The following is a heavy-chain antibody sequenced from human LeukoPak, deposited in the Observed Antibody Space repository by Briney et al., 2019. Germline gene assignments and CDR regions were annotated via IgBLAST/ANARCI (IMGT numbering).Heavy chain of an antibody. CDR1: GFTFSSYS. D-gene: IGHD6-19*01. Sequence: GGSLRLSCAASGFTFSSYSMNWVRQAPGKGLEWVSSISSSSSYIYYADSVKGRFTISRDNAKNSLYLQMNSLRAEDTAVYYCAKDGYSSGEVPYYFDYWGQGTLVTVSS. J-gene: IGHJ4*02. V-gene: IGHV3-21*01. CDR2: ISSSSSYI. CDR3: AKDGYSSGEVPYYFDY.